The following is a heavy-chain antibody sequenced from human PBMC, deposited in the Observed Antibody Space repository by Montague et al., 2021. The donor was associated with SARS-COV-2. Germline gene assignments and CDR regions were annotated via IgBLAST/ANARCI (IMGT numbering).Heavy chain of an antibody. V-gene: IGHV4-59*01. CDR3: ARDNYGDWGYYGLDV. CDR1: GGSIGTYY. D-gene: IGHD4-17*01. J-gene: IGHJ6*02. Sequence: SENLSLTCTVSGGSIGTYYWNWIRQSPGKGLEWLGYIYYTGSTKYSPSLKSRVTISMDTSRDQLSLRLKSVTAANTAVYYCARDNYGDWGYYGLDVWGQGTTVIVSS. CDR2: IYYTGST.